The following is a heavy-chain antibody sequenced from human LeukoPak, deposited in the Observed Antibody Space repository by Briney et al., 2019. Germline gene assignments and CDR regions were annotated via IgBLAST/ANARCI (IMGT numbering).Heavy chain of an antibody. CDR3: ARDMGGGWFDP. CDR1: GGSISSSY. CDR2: ISTSGTT. Sequence: SETLSLTCSISGGSISSSYWSWVRQPAGKGLEWIGRISTSGTTNYSPSLKGRLTMSIDTSKKQFSLNLRSVTAADTAMYYCARDMGGGWFDPWGQGALVTVSS. D-gene: IGHD1-26*01. J-gene: IGHJ5*02. V-gene: IGHV4-4*07.